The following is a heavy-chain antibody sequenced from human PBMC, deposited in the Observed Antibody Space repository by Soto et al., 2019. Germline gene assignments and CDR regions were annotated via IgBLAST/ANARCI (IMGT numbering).Heavy chain of an antibody. Sequence: QVQLVQSGAEAKKPGASVKVSCKASGYTFTTYGISWVRQAPGQGLEWLGWIAAYNYNTNFAQKFQDRVTMTVDISTSTAYMDLRSLRSDDTAVYYCARGVDILTAHSRPNLDYWGQGTLVTVSS. CDR3: ARGVDILTAHSRPNLDY. J-gene: IGHJ4*02. V-gene: IGHV1-18*01. CDR1: GYTFTTYG. CDR2: IAAYNYNT. D-gene: IGHD6-6*01.